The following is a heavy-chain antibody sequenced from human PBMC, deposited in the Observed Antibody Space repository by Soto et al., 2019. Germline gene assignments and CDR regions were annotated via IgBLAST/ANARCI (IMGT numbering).Heavy chain of an antibody. J-gene: IGHJ6*02. CDR1: GYTFTSYD. CDR3: ASRREDSSSWYYYYYGMDV. Sequence: QVQLVQSGAEVKKPGASVKVSCKASGYTFTSYDINWVRQATGQGLEWMGWMKPNSGNTGDAQKFQGRVTMTRNTTIITAYMQLSSLRSEDTAVDYCASRREDSSSWYYYYYGMDVWGQGTTVTVSS. V-gene: IGHV1-8*01. D-gene: IGHD6-13*01. CDR2: MKPNSGNT.